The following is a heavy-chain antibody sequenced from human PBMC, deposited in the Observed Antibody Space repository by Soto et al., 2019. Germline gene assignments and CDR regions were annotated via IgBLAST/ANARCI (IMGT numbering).Heavy chain of an antibody. V-gene: IGHV3-74*01. Sequence: GVLRLSCAVSGFTFSNYWMHWVRQAPGKGLVWVSRINSDGSSTSYADSAKGRFTISRDNAKNTLFLQMSSLRVEDTAVYYCARGNYYAVWFDPWGQGTLVTVSS. CDR3: ARGNYYAVWFDP. D-gene: IGHD3-10*01. CDR2: INSDGSST. J-gene: IGHJ5*02. CDR1: GFTFSNYW.